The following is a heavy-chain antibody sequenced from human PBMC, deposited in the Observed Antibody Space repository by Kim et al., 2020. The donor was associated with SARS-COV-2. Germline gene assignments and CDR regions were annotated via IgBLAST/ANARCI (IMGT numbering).Heavy chain of an antibody. CDR3: AKDSYYDSSGYGACFDY. J-gene: IGHJ4*02. Sequence: GGSLRLSCAASGFTFSSYGMHWVRQAPGKGLEWVAVISYDGSNKYYADSVKGRFTISRDNSKNTLYLQMNSLRAEDTAVYYCAKDSYYDSSGYGACFDYWGQGTPVTVSS. CDR2: ISYDGSNK. CDR1: GFTFSSYG. D-gene: IGHD3-22*01. V-gene: IGHV3-30*18.